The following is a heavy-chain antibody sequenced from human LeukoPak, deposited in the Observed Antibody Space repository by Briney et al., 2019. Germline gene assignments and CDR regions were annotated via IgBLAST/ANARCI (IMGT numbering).Heavy chain of an antibody. V-gene: IGHV2-5*02. CDR1: GFSLSTSGLG. J-gene: IGHJ5*02. CDR3: AHRLDVKGPLNWFDP. D-gene: IGHD2-2*03. CDR2: IYWDDDK. Sequence: SGPALVKPTQTLTLTCTFSGFSLSTSGLGVGWIRQPPGKALEWLALIYWDDDKRYNASLRSRHTITRDTSKNQVILTMTNMDPVDTATYYCAHRLDVKGPLNWFDPWGQGTLVIVSS.